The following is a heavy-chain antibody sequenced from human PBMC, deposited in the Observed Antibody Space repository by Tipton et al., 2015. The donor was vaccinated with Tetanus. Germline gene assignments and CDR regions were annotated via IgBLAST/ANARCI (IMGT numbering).Heavy chain of an antibody. CDR3: ARDRGDYIYYGMDV. D-gene: IGHD3-22*01. J-gene: IGHJ6*02. CDR1: GYTFTGYY. Sequence: QLVQSGAEVKKPGASVRVSCKASGYTFTGYYIYWVRQAPGQGLEWMGWIDPNGGGTVYAQKFQGRVTMTRDTSISTAYMELRSLRSDDTAVYYCARDRGDYIYYGMDVWGPGTTVTVS. V-gene: IGHV1-2*02. CDR2: IDPNGGGT.